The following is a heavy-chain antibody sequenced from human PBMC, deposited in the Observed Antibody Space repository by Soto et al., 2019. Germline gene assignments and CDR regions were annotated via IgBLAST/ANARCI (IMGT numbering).Heavy chain of an antibody. D-gene: IGHD5-12*01. CDR1: GGSISSYY. J-gene: IGHJ4*02. CDR3: ARGTVATTRLSPDY. Sequence: SETLSLTCTVSGGSISSYYWSWIRQPPGKGLEWIGYIYYSGCTNYNPSLKSRFTISRDNAKNSLYLQMNSLRGEDTAVYYCARGTVATTRLSPDYWGQGTLVTVSS. V-gene: IGHV4-59*12. CDR2: IYYSGCT.